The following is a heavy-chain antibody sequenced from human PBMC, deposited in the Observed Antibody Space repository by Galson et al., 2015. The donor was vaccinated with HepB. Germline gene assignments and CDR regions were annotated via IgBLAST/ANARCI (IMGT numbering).Heavy chain of an antibody. J-gene: IGHJ6*03. CDR1: GYTFTSYG. D-gene: IGHD3-3*01. CDR2: ISAYNGNT. V-gene: IGHV1-18*01. CDR3: ARARLDYDFWSGYNYYYYYYMDV. Sequence: SVKVSCKASGYTFTSYGISWVRQAPGQGLEWMGWISAYNGNTNYAQKLQGRVTMTTDTSTSTAYMELRSLRSDDTAVYYCARARLDYDFWSGYNYYYYYYMDVWGKGTTVTVSS.